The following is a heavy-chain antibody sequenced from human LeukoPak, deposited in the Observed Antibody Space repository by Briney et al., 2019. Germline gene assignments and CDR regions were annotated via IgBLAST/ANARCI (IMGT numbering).Heavy chain of an antibody. CDR1: GFTVRSNH. D-gene: IGHD5-24*01. V-gene: IGHV3-53*04. J-gene: IGHJ5*02. CDR3: ARESTPLRGAFDP. CDR2: IDSRDNT. Sequence: GGSLRLSCAASGFTVRSNHMSWVRQAPGKGLEWVSVIDSRDNTYHADSVKGRFTISRHTSKNTLYLQMNSLRAEDTAVYYCARESTPLRGAFDPWGPGTLVTVSS.